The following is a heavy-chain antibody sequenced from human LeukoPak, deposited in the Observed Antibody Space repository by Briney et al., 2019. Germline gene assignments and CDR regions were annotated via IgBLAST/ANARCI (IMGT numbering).Heavy chain of an antibody. Sequence: GESLKISCEGSGYTFTSYWIVWVRQMPGKGLEWMGIIYPGDSDTRYSPSFQGQVTISADKSISTAYLQWSSLKASDTAMYYCARSPHATNNWFDPWGQGTLVTVSS. CDR3: ARSPHATNNWFDP. CDR1: GYTFTSYW. J-gene: IGHJ5*02. V-gene: IGHV5-51*01. D-gene: IGHD2-15*01. CDR2: IYPGDSDT.